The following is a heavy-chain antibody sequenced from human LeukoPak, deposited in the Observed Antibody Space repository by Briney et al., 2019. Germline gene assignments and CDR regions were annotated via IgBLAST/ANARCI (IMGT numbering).Heavy chain of an antibody. CDR2: IYYSGST. CDR1: GGSISSHY. D-gene: IGHD2-2*01. Sequence: PSETLSLTCTVSGGSISSHYWSWIRQPPGKGLEWIGYIYYSGSTNYNPSFKSRVTISVDTSKNQFSLKLSSVTAADTAVYYCARAADPGYCSSTSCYDPYYYMDVWGKGTTVTVSS. CDR3: ARAADPGYCSSTSCYDPYYYMDV. V-gene: IGHV4-59*11. J-gene: IGHJ6*03.